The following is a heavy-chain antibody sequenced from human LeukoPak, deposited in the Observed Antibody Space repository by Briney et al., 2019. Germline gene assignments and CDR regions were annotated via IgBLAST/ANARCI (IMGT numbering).Heavy chain of an antibody. J-gene: IGHJ3*02. CDR1: GFNFSSFW. CDR3: ARRHYDFWSGYYTGAFDI. D-gene: IGHD3-3*01. CDR2: INSDGSST. Sequence: GGSLRLSCAGSGFNFSSFWMHWVHQAPGKGLVWVSRINSDGSSTRYADSVKGRFTISRDNAKNTLYLQMNSLRAEDTAVYYCARRHYDFWSGYYTGAFDIWGQGTMVTVSS. V-gene: IGHV3-74*01.